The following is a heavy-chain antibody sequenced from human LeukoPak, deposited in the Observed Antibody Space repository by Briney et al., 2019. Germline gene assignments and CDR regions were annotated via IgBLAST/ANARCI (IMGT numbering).Heavy chain of an antibody. Sequence: GGSLRLSCAASGFTFDDYAMHWVRQAPGKGLEWVSGISWNSGSIGYADSVKGRFTISRDNAKNSLYLQMNSLRAEDTAVYYCARGKMATITWGQGTLVTVSS. CDR3: ARGKMATIT. CDR2: ISWNSGSI. D-gene: IGHD5-24*01. J-gene: IGHJ4*02. V-gene: IGHV3-9*01. CDR1: GFTFDDYA.